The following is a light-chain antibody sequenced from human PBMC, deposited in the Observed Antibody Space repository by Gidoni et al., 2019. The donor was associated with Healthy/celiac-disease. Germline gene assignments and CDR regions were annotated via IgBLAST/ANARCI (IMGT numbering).Light chain of an antibody. V-gene: IGKV1-33*01. CDR3: QQYDNLPLT. Sequence: IQMTQSPSSLSASVGDRVTITCQASQDISNYLNWYQQKPGKAPKLLIYDASNLETGVPSRFSGSGSGTDFTFTISSLQHEDIAKYYCQQYDNLPLTFGGGTKVEIK. CDR2: DAS. J-gene: IGKJ4*01. CDR1: QDISNY.